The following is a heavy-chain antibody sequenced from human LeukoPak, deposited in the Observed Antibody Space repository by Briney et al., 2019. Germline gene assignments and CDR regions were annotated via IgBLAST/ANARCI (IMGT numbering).Heavy chain of an antibody. J-gene: IGHJ3*02. CDR3: ARVGSYIPRFDI. CDR1: GGSISSYY. D-gene: IGHD3-10*01. Sequence: SETLSLTCTVSGGSISSYYWSWIRQPPGKGLEWIGYIYYSGSTNYNPSLKSRVTISVDTSKNQFSLKLSSVTAAGAAVYYCARVGSYIPRFDIWGQGTMVTVSS. V-gene: IGHV4-59*01. CDR2: IYYSGST.